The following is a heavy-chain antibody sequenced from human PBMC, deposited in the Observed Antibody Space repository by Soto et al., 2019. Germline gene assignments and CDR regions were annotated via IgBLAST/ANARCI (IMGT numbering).Heavy chain of an antibody. CDR3: ARSGRSSWARWFDP. CDR1: GYTFTSYG. D-gene: IGHD6-13*01. CDR2: ISAYNGNT. J-gene: IGHJ5*02. Sequence: GASVNVSCKASGYTFTSYGISWVRQAPGQGLEWMGWISAYNGNTSYAQKLQGRVTMTTDTSTSTAYMELRSLRSDDTAVYYCARSGRSSWARWFDPWGQGTLVTVSS. V-gene: IGHV1-18*01.